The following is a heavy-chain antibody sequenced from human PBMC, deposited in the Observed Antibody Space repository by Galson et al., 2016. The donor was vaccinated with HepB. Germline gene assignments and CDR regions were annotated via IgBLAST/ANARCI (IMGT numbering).Heavy chain of an antibody. D-gene: IGHD2-8*01. J-gene: IGHJ3*02. CDR1: GFIFSDVW. Sequence: SLRLSCAASGFIFSDVWMNWVRQAPGKGLEWVGRIKSKIDGETIDYAAPVKGRFTISRDDSKDTVFLQMNSLKTEDTAVYYCTTLDIVLMVPVMGDIWGQGTMVTVSS. CDR2: IKSKIDGETI. V-gene: IGHV3-15*07. CDR3: TTLDIVLMVPVMGDI.